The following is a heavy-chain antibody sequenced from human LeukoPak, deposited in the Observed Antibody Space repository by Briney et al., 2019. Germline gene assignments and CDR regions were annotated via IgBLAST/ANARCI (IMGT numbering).Heavy chain of an antibody. CDR2: MRPNSINT. J-gene: IGHJ4*02. CDR3: ARVLHDYGDGWLCGY. CDR1: GYTFTSYD. Sequence: SVTVSCKASGYTFTSYDINWVRQATGQGLAWMGWMRPNSINTGYAQKYQGRVTMTMTTSISTAYMELSSLRSEDTAVYYCARVLHDYGDGWLCGYWGQGTLVTVSS. D-gene: IGHD4-17*01. V-gene: IGHV1-8*01.